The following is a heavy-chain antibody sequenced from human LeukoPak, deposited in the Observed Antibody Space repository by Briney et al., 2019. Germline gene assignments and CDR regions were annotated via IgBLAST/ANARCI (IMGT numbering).Heavy chain of an antibody. CDR2: INPNSGGT. D-gene: IGHD4-17*01. V-gene: IGHV1-2*06. Sequence: ASVKVSCKASGYTFTGYYMHWVRQAPGQGLEWMGRINPNSGGTNHAQKFQGRVTMTRDTSISPAYMELSRLRSDDTAVYYCAIERALYGDYRRPLDYWGQGTLVTVSS. CDR1: GYTFTGYY. J-gene: IGHJ4*02. CDR3: AIERALYGDYRRPLDY.